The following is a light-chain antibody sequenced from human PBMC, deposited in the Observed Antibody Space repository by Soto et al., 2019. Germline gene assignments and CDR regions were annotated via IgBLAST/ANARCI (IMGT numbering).Light chain of an antibody. J-gene: IGKJ1*01. V-gene: IGKV3-20*01. CDR1: QSVSSN. CDR3: QQYGSSPST. CDR2: GAS. Sequence: ETVLTQSPGTLSLSPGERATLSCRASQSVSSNLAWYQQKPGQAPRLLIYGASSRATGIPDRFSGSGSGTDFTLTIRRLEPEDLAVYYCQQYGSSPSTFGQGTKVEIK.